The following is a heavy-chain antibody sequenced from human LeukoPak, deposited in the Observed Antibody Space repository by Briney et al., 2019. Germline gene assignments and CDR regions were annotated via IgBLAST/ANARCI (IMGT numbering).Heavy chain of an antibody. D-gene: IGHD1-26*01. Sequence: SETLSLTCTVSGGSISSYYWSCIRQPPGKGLEWIGYIYYSGSTNYNPSLKSRATISVDTSKNQFSLKLSSVTAADTAVYYCARIVGATRIDYWGQGTLVTVSS. V-gene: IGHV4-59*01. CDR1: GGSISSYY. CDR3: ARIVGATRIDY. J-gene: IGHJ4*02. CDR2: IYYSGST.